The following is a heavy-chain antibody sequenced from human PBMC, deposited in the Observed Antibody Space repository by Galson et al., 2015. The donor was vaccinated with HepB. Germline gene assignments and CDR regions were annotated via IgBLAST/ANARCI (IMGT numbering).Heavy chain of an antibody. CDR1: GFTFSNYG. Sequence: SLRLSCAASGFTFSNYGMHWVRPAPGKGLEWVAVIWYDGSNKYYADSVKGRFTISRDNSKNTLYLQMNSLRAEDTAVYYCARASAALDNYYYGMDVWGQGTTVTVSS. CDR3: ARASAALDNYYYGMDV. J-gene: IGHJ6*02. D-gene: IGHD6-13*01. CDR2: IWYDGSNK. V-gene: IGHV3-33*01.